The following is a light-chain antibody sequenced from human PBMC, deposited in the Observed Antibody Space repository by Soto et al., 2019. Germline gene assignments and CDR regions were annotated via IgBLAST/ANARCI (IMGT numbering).Light chain of an antibody. CDR2: EDS. V-gene: IGLV2-23*01. J-gene: IGLJ3*02. CDR1: SSDVGSYNL. CDR3: CSYARGSTLV. Sequence: QSALTQPASVSGSPGQSITISCTGTSSDVGSYNLVSWYQQHPGKAPKLMIYEDSKRPSGVSNRFFGSKSGNTASLTISGLQVEDEADYFCCSYARGSTLVFGGGTKLTVL.